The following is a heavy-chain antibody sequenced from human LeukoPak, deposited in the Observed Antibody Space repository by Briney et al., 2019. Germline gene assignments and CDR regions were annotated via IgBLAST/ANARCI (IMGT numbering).Heavy chain of an antibody. V-gene: IGHV4-4*07. D-gene: IGHD6-13*01. CDR1: GGSISSYY. J-gene: IGHJ5*02. CDR2: IYTTGST. CDR3: SRSLPGAVGAADL. Sequence: SETLSLTCTVSGGSISSYYWTWIRQPAGKGLEWIGRIYTTGSTNYNPSLKSRVTISVDTSKNHFSLKVTSMTAADTGIYYCSRSLPGAVGAADLWGQGTLVTVSS.